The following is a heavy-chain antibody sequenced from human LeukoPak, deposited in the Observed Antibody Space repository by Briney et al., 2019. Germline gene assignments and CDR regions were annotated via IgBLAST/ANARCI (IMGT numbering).Heavy chain of an antibody. CDR1: GYTLTELS. Sequence: ASVKVSCKVSGYTLTELSMHWVRQAPGKGLEWMGGFDPEDGETIYAQKFQGGVTMTEDTSTDTAYMELRSLRSDDTAVYYCAIDLLWFGELTRFDYWGQGTLVTVSS. CDR2: FDPEDGET. D-gene: IGHD3-10*01. V-gene: IGHV1-24*01. CDR3: AIDLLWFGELTRFDY. J-gene: IGHJ4*02.